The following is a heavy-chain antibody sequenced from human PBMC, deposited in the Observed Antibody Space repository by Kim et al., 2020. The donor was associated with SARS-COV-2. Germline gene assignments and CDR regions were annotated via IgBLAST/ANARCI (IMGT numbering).Heavy chain of an antibody. D-gene: IGHD2-21*01. Sequence: GESLKISCKGSGYSFTSYWIGWVRQMPGKGLEWMGIIYPGDSDTRYSPSFQGQVTISADKSISTAYLQWSSLKASDTAMYYCARHASPPLGRRWWWNDYWGQGTLVTVSS. CDR1: GYSFTSYW. V-gene: IGHV5-51*01. J-gene: IGHJ4*02. CDR2: IYPGDSDT. CDR3: ARHASPPLGRRWWWNDY.